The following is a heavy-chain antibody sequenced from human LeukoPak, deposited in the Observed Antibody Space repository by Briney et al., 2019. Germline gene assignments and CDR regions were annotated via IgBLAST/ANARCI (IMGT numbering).Heavy chain of an antibody. J-gene: IGHJ4*02. CDR2: VYHSGST. CDR1: GGSINSGGYY. CDR3: ARDWYSSSSAGQIFDY. D-gene: IGHD6-6*01. V-gene: IGHV4-39*07. Sequence: PSETLSLTCTVSGGSINSGGYYWSWIRQHPGKGLEWVGSVYHSGSTYQNPSLKSRVTISLDTSKNQFSLKLSSVTAADTAVYYCARDWYSSSSAGQIFDYWGQGTLVTVSS.